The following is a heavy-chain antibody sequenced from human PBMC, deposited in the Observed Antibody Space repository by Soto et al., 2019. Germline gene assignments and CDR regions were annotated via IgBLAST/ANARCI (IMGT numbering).Heavy chain of an antibody. V-gene: IGHV1-69*13. CDR3: ARSQGSSTSLEIYYYYYYGMDV. Sequence: SVKVSCKASGGTFSSYAISWVRQAPGQGLEWMGGIIPISGTANYAQKFQGRVTITADESTSTAYMELSSLRSEDTAVYYCARSQGSSTSLEIYYYYYYGMDVWGQGTTVTAP. D-gene: IGHD2-2*01. J-gene: IGHJ6*02. CDR1: GGTFSSYA. CDR2: IIPISGTA.